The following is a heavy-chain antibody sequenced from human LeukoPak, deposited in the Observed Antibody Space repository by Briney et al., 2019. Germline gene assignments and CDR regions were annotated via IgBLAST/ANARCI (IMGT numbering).Heavy chain of an antibody. CDR2: INHSGST. V-gene: IGHV4-34*01. D-gene: IGHD2-2*01. Sequence: SETLSLTCAVYGGSFSGYYWSWIRQPPGKGLEWIGEINHSGSTNYNPSLKSRVTISVDTSKNQFSLKLSSVTAADTAVYYCARLIADYCSSSSCYFFDSWGQGTLVTVSS. CDR1: GGSFSGYY. CDR3: ARLIADYCSSSSCYFFDS. J-gene: IGHJ4*02.